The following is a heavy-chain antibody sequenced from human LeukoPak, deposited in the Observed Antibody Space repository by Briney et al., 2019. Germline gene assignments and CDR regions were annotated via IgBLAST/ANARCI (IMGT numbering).Heavy chain of an antibody. CDR3: ARTGGAAD. V-gene: IGHV6-1*01. Sequence: SQTLSLTCAISGDSVSSNSAAWNWVRQSPSRGLEWLGRTYYRSKWNKNYAVSVKSRITINQDTSKNQFSLQLNSVTPEDTAVYHCARTGGAADWGQGTLVTVSS. D-gene: IGHD1-14*01. CDR1: GDSVSSNSAA. CDR2: TYYRSKWNK. J-gene: IGHJ4*02.